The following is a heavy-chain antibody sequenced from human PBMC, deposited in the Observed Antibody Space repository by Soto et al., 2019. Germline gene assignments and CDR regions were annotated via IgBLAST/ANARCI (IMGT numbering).Heavy chain of an antibody. V-gene: IGHV1-69*12. J-gene: IGHJ2*01. D-gene: IGHD5-12*01. Sequence: QVQLVQSGAEVKKPGSSVKVSCKASGGTFSNYPISWVRQAPGQGLEWMGGIIPIFGTGNYAQKFQGRVTITADEATSTADMELSSLRSEDTAVYYCARGNHRWLQLWYFDLWGRGTLVTVSS. CDR2: IIPIFGTG. CDR1: GGTFSNYP. CDR3: ARGNHRWLQLWYFDL.